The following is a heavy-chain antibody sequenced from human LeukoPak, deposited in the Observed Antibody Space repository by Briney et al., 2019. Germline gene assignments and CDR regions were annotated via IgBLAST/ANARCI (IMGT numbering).Heavy chain of an antibody. CDR1: GYTFTGYY. J-gene: IGHJ6*02. Sequence: ASVKVSCKASGYTFTGYYMHWVRQAPGQGLEWMGWINPNSGGTNYAQKFQSRVTMTRDTSISTAYMELSRLRSDDTAVYYCAREFSGSGSYWVRGMDVWGQGTTVTVSS. CDR3: AREFSGSGSYWVRGMDV. V-gene: IGHV1-2*02. D-gene: IGHD3-10*01. CDR2: INPNSGGT.